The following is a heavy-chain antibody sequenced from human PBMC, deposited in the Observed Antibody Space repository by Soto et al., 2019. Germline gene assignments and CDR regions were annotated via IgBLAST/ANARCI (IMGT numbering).Heavy chain of an antibody. V-gene: IGHV1-69*08. J-gene: IGHJ4*02. CDR2: IIPILGIA. CDR1: GGTFSSYT. D-gene: IGHD2-2*01. Sequence: QVQLVQSGAEVKKPGSSVKVSCKAPGGTFSSYTISWVRQAPGQGLEWMGRIIPILGIANYAQKFQGRVTITADKSTSTAYMELSSLRSEDTAVYYCAREPARPAAIALKYFDYWGQGTLVTVSS. CDR3: AREPARPAAIALKYFDY.